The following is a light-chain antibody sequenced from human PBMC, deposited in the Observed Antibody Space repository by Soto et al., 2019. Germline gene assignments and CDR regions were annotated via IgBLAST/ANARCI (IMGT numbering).Light chain of an antibody. J-gene: IGKJ5*01. V-gene: IGKV1-9*01. Sequence: DIQGTQSPSFPSAHVGDRVTITCRASPGTSSGLAWYQQKAGKAPKRLIYAASTLQSGDPSRFSGSGSWTEFTLTISSLQPEDFALYYCQQYNKGPLITFGQGTRLQ. CDR3: QQYNKGPLIT. CDR2: AAS. CDR1: PGTSSG.